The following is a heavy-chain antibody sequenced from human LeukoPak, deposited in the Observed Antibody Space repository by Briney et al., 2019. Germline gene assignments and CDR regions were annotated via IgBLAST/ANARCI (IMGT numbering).Heavy chain of an antibody. CDR3: ASGGSGRFAFDI. V-gene: IGHV3-30-3*01. D-gene: IGHD3-10*01. J-gene: IGHJ3*02. CDR1: GFTFSSYA. CDR2: ISYDGSNK. Sequence: PGRSLRLSCAASGFTFSSYAMHWVRQAPGKGLEWVAVISYDGSNKYYADFVKGRFTISRDNSKNTLYLQMNSLRAEDTAVYYCASGGSGRFAFDIWGQGTMVTVSS.